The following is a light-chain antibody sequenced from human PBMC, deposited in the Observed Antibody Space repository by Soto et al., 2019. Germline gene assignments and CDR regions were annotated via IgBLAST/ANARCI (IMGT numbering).Light chain of an antibody. CDR3: GSRDGSLSAYV. Sequence: QSVLTQPPSVSAAPGQKVTISCSGSSSNIGGNSVSWYQQLPGTAPKLLIYDDNKRPSGIPDRFSGSKSGTSATLGITGFQTGDEADYYCGSRDGSLSAYVFGTGTRSPS. CDR2: DDN. J-gene: IGLJ1*01. V-gene: IGLV1-51*01. CDR1: SSNIGGNS.